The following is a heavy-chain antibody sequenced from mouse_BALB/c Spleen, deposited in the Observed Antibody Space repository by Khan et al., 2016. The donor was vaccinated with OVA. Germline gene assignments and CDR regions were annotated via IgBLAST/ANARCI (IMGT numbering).Heavy chain of an antibody. CDR1: GFSLTSYG. Sequence: QVRLQQSGPGLVAPSQSLSITCTISGFSLTSYGVHWVRQPPGKGLEWLVVIWSDGSTTYNSALKSRLTISKDNSKNQVFLKMNSLQTDDTAVYFCASQPYYHYNIMDYWGQGTSVTVSS. D-gene: IGHD2-10*01. CDR3: ASQPYYHYNIMDY. J-gene: IGHJ4*01. CDR2: IWSDGST. V-gene: IGHV2-6-1*01.